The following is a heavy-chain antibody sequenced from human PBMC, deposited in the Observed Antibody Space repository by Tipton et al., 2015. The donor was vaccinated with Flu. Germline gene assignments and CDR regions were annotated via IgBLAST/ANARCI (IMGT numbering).Heavy chain of an antibody. CDR1: GDSIGSYY. CDR3: ARVKTYRSGYLESYYFDY. V-gene: IGHV4-59*01. J-gene: IGHJ4*02. CDR2: VDYSGST. Sequence: LRLSCNVSGDSIGSYYWSWIRQAPGKGLDWIGFVDYSGSTNYNPSLESRVTIPVDTSKNQFSLNLTSVTSADTAMYYCARVKTYRSGYLESYYFDYWGLETLVTVSS. D-gene: IGHD3-22*01.